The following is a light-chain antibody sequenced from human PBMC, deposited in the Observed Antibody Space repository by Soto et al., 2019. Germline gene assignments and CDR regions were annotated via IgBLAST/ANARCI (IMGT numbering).Light chain of an antibody. CDR3: QSFDSSLRVYV. CDR1: SSNFGAGYE. CDR2: NNL. V-gene: IGLV1-40*01. J-gene: IGLJ1*01. Sequence: QSVLTQPHSVSGAPGERVTISCTGSSSNFGAGYEVHWYKQVPGAAPTLVIFNNLNRPSGVPERFSGSKSGTSASLVISGLQAEDEADYYCQSFDSSLRVYVFGSGTKVTVL.